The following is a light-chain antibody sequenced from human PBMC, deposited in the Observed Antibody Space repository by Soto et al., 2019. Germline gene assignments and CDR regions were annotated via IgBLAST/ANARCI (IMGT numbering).Light chain of an antibody. CDR2: SNN. J-gene: IGLJ2*01. CDR3: AAWDASLNGVI. CDR1: TSNIGTYT. V-gene: IGLV1-44*01. Sequence: QSVLTQPPSASGTPGQRVTISCSGSTSNIGTYTVNWYQQVPGTAPKLLIYSNNQRPSGVPDRFSGSKSGTSASLAISGLQSEDEADYYCAAWDASLNGVIFGGGTKLTVL.